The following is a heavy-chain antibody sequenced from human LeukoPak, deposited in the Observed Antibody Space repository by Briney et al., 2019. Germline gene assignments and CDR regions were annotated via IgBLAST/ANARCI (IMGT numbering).Heavy chain of an antibody. D-gene: IGHD4-23*01. J-gene: IGHJ4*02. CDR1: GGTFSGYA. CDR3: ARDSSAYGGNLDY. CDR2: IIPIFGTA. Sequence: SVKVSCKASGGTFSGYAISWVRQAPGQGLEWMGGIIPIFGTANYAQEFQGRVTITADESTSTAYMELSSLRSEDTAVYYCARDSSAYGGNLDYWGQGTLVTVSS. V-gene: IGHV1-69*01.